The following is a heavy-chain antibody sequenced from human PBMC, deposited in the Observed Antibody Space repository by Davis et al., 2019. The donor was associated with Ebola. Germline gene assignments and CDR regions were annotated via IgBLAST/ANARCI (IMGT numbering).Heavy chain of an antibody. J-gene: IGHJ4*02. Sequence: GESLKISCAASGFTFSNYAMSWVRQAPGKGLEWVSGISGSGGSTYYAASVAGRFTVSRDNSRNTLYLQMNSLRAEDTAVYYCAKDVVLVVYAELDYWGQGTLVTVSS. CDR3: AKDVVLVVYAELDY. CDR2: ISGSGGST. V-gene: IGHV3-23*01. D-gene: IGHD2-8*02. CDR1: GFTFSNYA.